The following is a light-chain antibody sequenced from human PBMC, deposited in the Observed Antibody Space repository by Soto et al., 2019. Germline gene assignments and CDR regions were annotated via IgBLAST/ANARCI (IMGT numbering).Light chain of an antibody. CDR2: GAS. V-gene: IGKV3-15*01. CDR1: QSVGSN. CDR3: QQYNQWPRT. J-gene: IGKJ1*01. Sequence: EIVMTQSPATLSVSPGERATLSCRASQSVGSNLAWYQQKPGQAPRLLIYGASTRDTGIPARFSGSGSGTEFSFTISSLQSEDFAVYYCQQYNQWPRTFGQGTKVEIK.